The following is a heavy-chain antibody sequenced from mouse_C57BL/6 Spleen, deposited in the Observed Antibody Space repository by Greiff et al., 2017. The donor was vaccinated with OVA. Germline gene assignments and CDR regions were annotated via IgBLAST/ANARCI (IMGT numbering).Heavy chain of an antibody. Sequence: EVMLVESGGGLVQPGGSLSLSCAASGFTFTDYYMSWVRQPPGKALEWLGFIRNKANGYTTEYSASVKGRFTISRDNSQSILYLQMNALRAEDSATYYCARYKRCAVGGYAMDYWGQGTSVTVSS. J-gene: IGHJ4*01. CDR1: GFTFTDYY. CDR2: IRNKANGYTT. CDR3: ARYKRCAVGGYAMDY. V-gene: IGHV7-3*01.